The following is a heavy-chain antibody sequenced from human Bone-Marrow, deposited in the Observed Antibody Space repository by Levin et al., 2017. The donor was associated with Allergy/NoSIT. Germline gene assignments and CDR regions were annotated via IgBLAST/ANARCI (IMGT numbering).Heavy chain of an antibody. CDR1: GFTFSSYG. V-gene: IGHV3-30*18. D-gene: IGHD3/OR15-3a*01. J-gene: IGHJ4*02. CDR3: AKEFSSSVGLFDY. CDR2: ISYDGSNK. Sequence: GGSLRLSCAASGFTFSSYGMHWVRQAPGKGLEWVAVISYDGSNKYYADSVKGRFTISRDNSKNTLYLQMNSLRAEDTAVYYCAKEFSSSVGLFDYWGQGTLVTVSS.